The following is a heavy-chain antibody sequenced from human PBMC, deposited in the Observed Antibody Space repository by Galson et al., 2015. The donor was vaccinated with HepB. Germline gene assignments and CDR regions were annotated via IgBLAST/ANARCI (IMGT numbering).Heavy chain of an antibody. Sequence: QSGAEVKKPGESLRISCKGSGYSFTSYWISWVRQMPGKGLEWMGRIDPSDSYTNYSPSFQGHVTISADKSISTAYLQWSSLKASDTAMYYCARRAIFGVVDPDYYYGMDVWGQGTTVTVSS. CDR3: ARRAIFGVVDPDYYYGMDV. CDR2: IDPSDSYT. V-gene: IGHV5-10-1*01. D-gene: IGHD3-3*01. J-gene: IGHJ6*02. CDR1: GYSFTSYW.